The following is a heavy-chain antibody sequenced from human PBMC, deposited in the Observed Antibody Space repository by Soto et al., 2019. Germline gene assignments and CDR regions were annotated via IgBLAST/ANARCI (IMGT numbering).Heavy chain of an antibody. CDR1: GYTFTGHY. Sequence: ASVKVSCKASGYTFTGHYIHWVRQAPEQGPEWMGEIGPESGATRYAQRFQGRVTMTGDMSITTVYMELNNLSPDDTAVYYCGRGRSGQIVVFYWGQGTPVTVSS. CDR3: GRGRSGQIVVFY. CDR2: IGPESGAT. V-gene: IGHV1-2*02. D-gene: IGHD1-26*01. J-gene: IGHJ4*02.